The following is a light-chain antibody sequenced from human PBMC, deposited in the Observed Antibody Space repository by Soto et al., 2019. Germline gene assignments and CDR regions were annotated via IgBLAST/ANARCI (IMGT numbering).Light chain of an antibody. CDR2: DAS. CDR3: QQYNSYSSYP. Sequence: DIQMTQSPSTLSASVGDRVTITCRASQSISSCLAWYQQKPGKAPKLLIYDASSLESGVPSRFSVSGSGTEVTLTISSLQPDDFATYYCQQYNSYSSYPVGQGTKLESK. CDR1: QSISSC. V-gene: IGKV1-5*01. J-gene: IGKJ2*01.